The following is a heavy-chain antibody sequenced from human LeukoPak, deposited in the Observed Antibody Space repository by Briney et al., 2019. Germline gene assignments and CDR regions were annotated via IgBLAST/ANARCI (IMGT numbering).Heavy chain of an antibody. CDR2: IYYSGST. V-gene: IGHV4-61*01. D-gene: IGHD2-21*02. CDR1: GGSVNSGSYY. Sequence: PSETLSLTCTVSGGSVNSGSYYWSWIRQPPGKGLEWIGYIYYSGSTNYNPSLKSRVTISVDTSKNQFSLKLSSVTAADTAVYYCAREVTPSRNWFDPWGQGTLVTVSS. CDR3: AREVTPSRNWFDP. J-gene: IGHJ5*02.